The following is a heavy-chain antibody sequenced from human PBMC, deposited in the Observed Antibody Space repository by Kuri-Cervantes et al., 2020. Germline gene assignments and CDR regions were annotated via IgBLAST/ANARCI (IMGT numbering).Heavy chain of an antibody. CDR1: GYTFTSYG. CDR3: ARVPTWREGTFDN. CDR2: ISAYNGNT. Sequence: ASVKVSCKASGYTFTSYGISWVRQAPGQGLEWMGWISAYNGNTNYAQKLQDRLTMTTDTSTSTAFLELRSLRSDDTAVYYCARVPTWREGTFDNWGQGTPVTVSS. D-gene: IGHD1-1*01. V-gene: IGHV1-18*01. J-gene: IGHJ4*02.